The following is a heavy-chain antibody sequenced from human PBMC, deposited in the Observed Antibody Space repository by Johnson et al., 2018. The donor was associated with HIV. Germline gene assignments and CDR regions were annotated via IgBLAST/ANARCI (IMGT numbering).Heavy chain of an antibody. D-gene: IGHD6-13*01. J-gene: IGHJ3*02. CDR3: AKGIDSSSWYAFDI. CDR1: GFTFSSYG. CDR2: IRYDGSNK. V-gene: IGHV3-30*02. Sequence: VQLVESGGGVVQPGGSLRLSCAASGFTFSSYGMHWVRQAPGKGLEWVAFIRYDGSNKYYADSGTGPFTISRDNSKNTLYLQMNSLRAEDTAVYYCAKGIDSSSWYAFDIWGQGTMVTVSS.